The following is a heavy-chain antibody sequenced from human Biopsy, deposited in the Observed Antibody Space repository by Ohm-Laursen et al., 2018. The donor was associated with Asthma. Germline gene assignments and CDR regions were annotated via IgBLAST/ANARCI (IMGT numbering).Heavy chain of an antibody. CDR2: IYHLGNA. V-gene: IGHV4-4*01. D-gene: IGHD3-22*01. Sequence: LTCDVSGGSISVSNWWSWVRQPPGRGLEWIGQIYHLGNANYNPSLKSRVTMSVDKSKNQFSLKLTSVTAADTAVYFCARRWRSYDSSNYYLDQWGQGTLVTVSS. CDR3: ARRWRSYDSSNYYLDQ. CDR1: GGSISVSNW. J-gene: IGHJ4*02.